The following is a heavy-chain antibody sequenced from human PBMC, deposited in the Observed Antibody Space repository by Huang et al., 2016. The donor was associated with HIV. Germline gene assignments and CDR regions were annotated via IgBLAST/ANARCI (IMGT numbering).Heavy chain of an antibody. CDR3: VKDSPGVITIFGGDV. J-gene: IGHJ6*02. Sequence: QVQLVESGGGVVQPGRSLRLSCAASGFTFRQYAMHWVRQVRGKGVWGVALRSYDGSEKYFGDAVKGGFTISRDNSKNMLYLQMNSLSPDDSAMYYCVKDSPGVITIFGGDVWGQGTTVTVSS. CDR2: RSYDGSEK. V-gene: IGHV3-30*18. CDR1: GFTFRQYA. D-gene: IGHD3-3*01.